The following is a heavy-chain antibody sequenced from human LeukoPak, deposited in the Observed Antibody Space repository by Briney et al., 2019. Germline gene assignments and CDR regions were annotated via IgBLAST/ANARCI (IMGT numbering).Heavy chain of an antibody. CDR1: GLTFSTST. Sequence: PGGSLRLSCAASGLTFSTSTMNWVRQAPGKGLEWVSSISSNNDYIYYADSVKGRFTISRDNAKNSLYLQMNSLRAEDTAVYYCVRILNSAGFSNWFDPWDQGTLVTVSS. CDR2: ISSNNDYI. J-gene: IGHJ5*02. V-gene: IGHV3-21*01. CDR3: VRILNSAGFSNWFDP. D-gene: IGHD6-19*01.